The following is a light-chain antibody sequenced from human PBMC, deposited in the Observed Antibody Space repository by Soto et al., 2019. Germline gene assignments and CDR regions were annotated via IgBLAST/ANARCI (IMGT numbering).Light chain of an antibody. CDR2: GAS. V-gene: IGKV3-15*01. CDR1: QSVSSY. CDR3: QQYNNWPPWT. Sequence: EIVMTQSPASLSVSPGERATRSCRASQSVSSYLAWYQQKPGQAPRLLIYGASTRATGIPARFSGSGSGTDFTLTISSLQSEDFAVYYCQQYNNWPPWTFGQGTKVDIK. J-gene: IGKJ1*01.